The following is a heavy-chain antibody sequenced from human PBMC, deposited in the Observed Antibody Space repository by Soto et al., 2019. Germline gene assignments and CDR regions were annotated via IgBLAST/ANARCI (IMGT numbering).Heavy chain of an antibody. CDR2: IIPILGIA. CDR3: ARGYCSSTSCHDYYFDY. CDR1: GGTFSSYT. J-gene: IGHJ4*02. Sequence: SVKVSCKASGGTFSSYTISWVRQAPGQGLEWMGRIIPILGIANYAQKFQGRVTITADKSTSTAYMELSSLRSEDTAVYYCARGYCSSTSCHDYYFDYWGQGTLVTVS. V-gene: IGHV1-69*02. D-gene: IGHD2-2*01.